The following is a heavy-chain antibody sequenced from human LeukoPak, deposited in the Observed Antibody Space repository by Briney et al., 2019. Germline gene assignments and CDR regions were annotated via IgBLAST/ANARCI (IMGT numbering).Heavy chain of an antibody. CDR3: ARESYYDSSGYYRTYQP. J-gene: IGHJ5*02. D-gene: IGHD3-22*01. CDR2: IYTSGST. V-gene: IGHV4-4*07. CDR1: GGSISSYY. Sequence: SETLSLTCTVSGGSISSYYWSWIRQPAGKGLEWIGRIYTSGSTNYNPSLKSRVTMSVDTSKNQFSLKLSSVTAADTAVYYCARESYYDSSGYYRTYQPWGQGTLVTVSS.